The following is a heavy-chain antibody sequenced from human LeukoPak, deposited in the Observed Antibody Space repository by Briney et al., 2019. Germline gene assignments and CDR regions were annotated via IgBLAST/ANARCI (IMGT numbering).Heavy chain of an antibody. CDR3: ARSLKMVRGVIITLSNPNLGFYY. CDR2: ISAYNGNT. Sequence: ASVKVSCKASGYTFTSYGISWVRQAPGQGLEWMGWISAYNGNTNYAQKLQGRVTMTTDTSTSTAYMELRSLRTDDTAVYYCARSLKMVRGVIITLSNPNLGFYYWGQGTPVTVSS. D-gene: IGHD3-10*01. CDR1: GYTFTSYG. J-gene: IGHJ4*02. V-gene: IGHV1-18*01.